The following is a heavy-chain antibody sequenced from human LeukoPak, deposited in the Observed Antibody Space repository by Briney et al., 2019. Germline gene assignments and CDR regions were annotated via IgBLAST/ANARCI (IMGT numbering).Heavy chain of an antibody. V-gene: IGHV1-2*02. D-gene: IGHD4-17*01. CDR1: GYTFTGYY. CDR2: INLNSGGT. CDR3: ASCCAYGDYVGYYYYYMDV. J-gene: IGHJ6*03. Sequence: ASVKVSCKASGYTFTGYYMHWVRQAPGQGLEWMGWINLNSGGTNYAQKFQGRVTMTRDTSISTAYMELSSLRSEDTAVYYCASCCAYGDYVGYYYYYMDVWGKGTTVTISS.